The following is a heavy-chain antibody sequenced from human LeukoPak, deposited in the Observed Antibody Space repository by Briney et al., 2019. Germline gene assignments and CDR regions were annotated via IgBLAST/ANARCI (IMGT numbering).Heavy chain of an antibody. J-gene: IGHJ4*02. Sequence: ASVKVSCKASGYIFTSYNMNWVRQAPGQGLEWMGIINPSGGSTNYAQKFQGRVTITADKSTSTAYMELRSLRSDDTAVYYCARITQTDYDFDYWGQGTLVIVSS. D-gene: IGHD4-17*01. CDR2: INPSGGST. CDR3: ARITQTDYDFDY. V-gene: IGHV1-46*01. CDR1: GYIFTSYN.